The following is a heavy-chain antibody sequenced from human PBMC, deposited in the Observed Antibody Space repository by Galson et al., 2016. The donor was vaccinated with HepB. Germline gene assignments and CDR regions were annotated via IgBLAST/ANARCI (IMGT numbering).Heavy chain of an antibody. V-gene: IGHV4-39*01. D-gene: IGHD1-26*01. Sequence: ETLSLTCKVSGGSISTASDDWGCIRQPPGKGLEWIGCMFYTGATSSSPSLASRVTLSVDSSKNQFSLELRSVTAADTSIYYCARHVRGTGATRPYYFDSWGQGTLVTVSS. CDR1: GGSISTASDD. CDR2: MFYTGAT. J-gene: IGHJ4*02. CDR3: ARHVRGTGATRPYYFDS.